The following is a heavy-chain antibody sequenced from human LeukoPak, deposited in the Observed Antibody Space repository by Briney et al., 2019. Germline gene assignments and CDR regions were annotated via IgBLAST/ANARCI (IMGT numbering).Heavy chain of an antibody. CDR1: GFTFDDYA. D-gene: IGHD1-26*01. J-gene: IGHJ6*03. CDR2: ISWNSGSI. Sequence: HPGGSLRLSCAASGFTFDDYAMHWVRQAPGKGLEWVSGISWNSGSIGYADSVKGRFTISRDNAKNSLYLQMNSLRAEDTAVYYCARDMWEGTYYYYYMDVWGKGTTVTVSS. CDR3: ARDMWEGTYYYYYMDV. V-gene: IGHV3-9*01.